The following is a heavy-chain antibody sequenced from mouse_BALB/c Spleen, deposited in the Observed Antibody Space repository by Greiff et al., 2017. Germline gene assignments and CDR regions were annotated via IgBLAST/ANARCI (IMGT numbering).Heavy chain of an antibody. V-gene: IGHV5-4*02. CDR1: GFTFSDYY. J-gene: IGHJ3*01. CDR2: ISDGGSYT. Sequence: EVKLMESGGGLVKPGGSLKLSCAASGFTFSDYYMYWVRQTPEKRLEWVATISDGGSYTYYPDSVKGRFTISRDNAKNNLYLQMSSLKSEDTAMYYCARGRRAWFAYWGQGTLVTVSA. CDR3: ARGRRAWFAY.